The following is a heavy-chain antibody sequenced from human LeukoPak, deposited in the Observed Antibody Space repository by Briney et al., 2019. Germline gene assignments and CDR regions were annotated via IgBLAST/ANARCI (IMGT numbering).Heavy chain of an antibody. V-gene: IGHV3-21*01. Sequence: PGGSLRLSCAASGFTFSSYSMNWVRQAPGKGLEWVSSISSSSSYIYYADSVKGRFTISRDNAKNALYLQMNSLRAGDTAVYYCARDRNYAVDYWGQGTLVTVSS. CDR1: GFTFSSYS. CDR3: ARDRNYAVDY. CDR2: ISSSSSYI. J-gene: IGHJ4*02. D-gene: IGHD1-7*01.